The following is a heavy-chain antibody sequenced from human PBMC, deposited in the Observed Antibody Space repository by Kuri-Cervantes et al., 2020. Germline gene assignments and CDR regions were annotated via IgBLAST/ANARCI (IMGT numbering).Heavy chain of an antibody. CDR3: ATSPMDRSGYYPDY. CDR1: GYSFLHYA. Sequence: ASVKVSCKASGYSFLHYAVAWVRQAPGQGLEWMGWITAYSGNTHYAQHLQGRVTMTADTFTSTAYLELRTLTSDDTAVYYCATSPMDRSGYYPDYWGQGTLVTVSS. V-gene: IGHV1-18*01. D-gene: IGHD3-22*01. CDR2: ITAYSGNT. J-gene: IGHJ4*02.